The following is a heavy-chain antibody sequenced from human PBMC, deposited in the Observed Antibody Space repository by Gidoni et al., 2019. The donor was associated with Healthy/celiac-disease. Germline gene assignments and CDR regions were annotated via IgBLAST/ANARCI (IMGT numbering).Heavy chain of an antibody. CDR1: GFTFSNAW. V-gene: IGHV3-15*01. CDR2: IKSKTDGGTT. CDR3: TTDFSGSYYPGAEIQH. D-gene: IGHD1-26*01. Sequence: EVQLVESGGGLVKPGGSLRLSCAASGFTFSNAWMSWVRQAPGKGLEWVGRIKSKTDGGTTDYAAPVKGRFTISRDDSKNTLYLQMNSLKTEDTAVYYCTTDFSGSYYPGAEIQHWGQGTLVTVSS. J-gene: IGHJ1*01.